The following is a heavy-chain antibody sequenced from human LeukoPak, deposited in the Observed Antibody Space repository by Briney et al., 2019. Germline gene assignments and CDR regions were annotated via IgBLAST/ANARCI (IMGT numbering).Heavy chain of an antibody. CDR2: IKQDRSEK. J-gene: IGHJ4*02. D-gene: IGHD3-3*01. CDR1: GFTFINAW. V-gene: IGHV3-7*01. CDR3: ARLREIPVFGVVTKSTSYFDY. Sequence: PGGSLRLSCAASGFTFINAWMAWVRQAPGKGLELVANIKQDRSEKYYVDSVKGRFTISRDNAKNSLYLQMDSLRAEDTAVYYCARLREIPVFGVVTKSTSYFDYWGQGTLVTVSS.